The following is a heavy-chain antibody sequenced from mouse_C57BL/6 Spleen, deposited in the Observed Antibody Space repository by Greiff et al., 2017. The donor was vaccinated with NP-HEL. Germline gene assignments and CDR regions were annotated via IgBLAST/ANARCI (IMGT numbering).Heavy chain of an antibody. CDR2: INPGSGGT. Sequence: QVQLQQSGAELVRPGTSVKVSCKASGYAFTNYLIEWVKQRPGQGLEWIGVINPGSGGTNYNEKFKGKATLTADKSSSTAYMQLSSLTSEDSAVYFCARSRLAPFAYWGQGTLVTVSA. V-gene: IGHV1-54*01. CDR1: GYAFTNYL. J-gene: IGHJ3*01. CDR3: ARSRLAPFAY.